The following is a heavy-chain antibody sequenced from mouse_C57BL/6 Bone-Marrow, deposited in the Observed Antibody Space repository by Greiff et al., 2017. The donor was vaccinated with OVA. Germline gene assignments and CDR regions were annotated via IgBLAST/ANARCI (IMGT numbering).Heavy chain of an antibody. Sequence: VQLQQPGAELVKPGASVKLSCKASGYTFTSYWMHWVKQRPGQGLEWIGMIHPNSGSTNYNEKFKSKATLTVDKSSSTAYMQLSSLTSEDSAVYYCAPYDYDLYAMDDWGQGTSVTVSS. D-gene: IGHD2-4*01. CDR1: GYTFTSYW. CDR2: IHPNSGST. J-gene: IGHJ4*01. V-gene: IGHV1-64*01. CDR3: APYDYDLYAMDD.